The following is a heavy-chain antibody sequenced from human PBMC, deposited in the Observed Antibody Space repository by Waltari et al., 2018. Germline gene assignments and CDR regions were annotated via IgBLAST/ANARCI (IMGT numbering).Heavy chain of an antibody. CDR1: GGSISSSSYY. Sequence: QLQLQESGPGLVKPSETLSLTCTVSGGSISSSSYYWGWIRQPPGKGLEWIGSIYYSGSTYDNPSLKSRVTISVDTSKNQFSLKLSSVTAADTAVYYCARLDYDSSGYYVGVFDYWGQGTLVTVSS. D-gene: IGHD3-22*01. CDR3: ARLDYDSSGYYVGVFDY. CDR2: IYYSGST. V-gene: IGHV4-39*01. J-gene: IGHJ4*02.